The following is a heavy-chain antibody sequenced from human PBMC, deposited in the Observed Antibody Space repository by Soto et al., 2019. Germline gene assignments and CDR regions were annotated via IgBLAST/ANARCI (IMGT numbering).Heavy chain of an antibody. CDR2: IDPSDSYT. CDR1: GYSFTSYW. Sequence: GESLKISCKGSGYSFTSYWISWVRQMHGKGLEWMGRIDPSDSYTNYSPSFQGHVTISADKSISTASLQWSSLKASDTAMYYCARQQDIVVVPAARNYYGMDVWGQGTTVTVSS. V-gene: IGHV5-10-1*01. D-gene: IGHD2-2*01. J-gene: IGHJ6*02. CDR3: ARQQDIVVVPAARNYYGMDV.